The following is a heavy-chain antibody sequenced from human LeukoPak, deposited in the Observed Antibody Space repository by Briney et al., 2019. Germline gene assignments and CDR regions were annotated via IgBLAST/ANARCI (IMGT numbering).Heavy chain of an antibody. D-gene: IGHD3-10*01. J-gene: IGHJ4*02. CDR3: ARDRGPYYYGSGSYPAY. CDR1: GFTFSSYS. CDR2: ISSSSSYI. V-gene: IGHV3-21*01. Sequence: GGSLRLSCAASGFTFSSYSMNWVRQAPGKGLEWVSSISSSSSYIYYADSVKGRFTISRDNSKNTLYLQMNSLRAEDTAVYYCARDRGPYYYGSGSYPAYWGQGTLVTVSS.